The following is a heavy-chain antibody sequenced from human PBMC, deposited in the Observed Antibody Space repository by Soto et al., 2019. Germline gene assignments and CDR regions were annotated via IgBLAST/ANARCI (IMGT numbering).Heavy chain of an antibody. CDR1: GGTFSSYA. Sequence: ASVKVSCKASGGTFSSYAISWVRQAPGQGLEWMGGIIPIFGTANYAQKFQGRVTITADESTSTAYMELSSLRSEDTAVYYCARGGRYFDWLLDTYYYYGMDVWGQGTTVTVSS. V-gene: IGHV1-69*13. CDR3: ARGGRYFDWLLDTYYYYGMDV. J-gene: IGHJ6*02. D-gene: IGHD3-9*01. CDR2: IIPIFGTA.